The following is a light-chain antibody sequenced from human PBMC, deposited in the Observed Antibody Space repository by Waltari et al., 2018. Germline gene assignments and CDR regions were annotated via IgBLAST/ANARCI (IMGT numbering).Light chain of an antibody. J-gene: IGLJ3*02. V-gene: IGLV7-46*01. CDR3: LLHPTNVRGV. CDR2: DTT. Sequence: QAVVTQEPSLTVSPGGTITLTCGSSTGAVTSGHYPYWFQQRPGQAPRTLIYDTTNKHSWTPARCAGSRLGGKAALTLSGAQPEDEADYFCLLHPTNVRGVFGGGTKLTVL. CDR1: TGAVTSGHY.